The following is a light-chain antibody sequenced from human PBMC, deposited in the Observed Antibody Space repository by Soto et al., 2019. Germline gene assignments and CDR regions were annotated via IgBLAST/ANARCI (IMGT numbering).Light chain of an antibody. CDR2: DTS. Sequence: VMRQSPATISVSLGEGATLSARASQWIGATLAWYQHKPGQTPRLLIYDTSTRATGVPTGFSGSRSGAEFTLTINSLQSEDFAVYYCQPYNNWPLTFGGGTKVDI. J-gene: IGKJ4*01. CDR3: QPYNNWPLT. V-gene: IGKV3-15*01. CDR1: QWIGAT.